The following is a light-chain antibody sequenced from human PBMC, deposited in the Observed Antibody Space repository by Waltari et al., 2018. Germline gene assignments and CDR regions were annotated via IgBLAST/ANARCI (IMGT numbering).Light chain of an antibody. V-gene: IGLV2-14*03. J-gene: IGLJ3*02. CDR2: DVS. CDR1: SSDVGGDYNY. Sequence: QSALTQPASVSGSPGQSITISCTGTSSDVGGDYNYVSWYQQHPGKAPKLMIYDVSNGPSGVSNRFSGSKSGNTASLTISGLQAEDEADYYCSSYTSSSTWVFGGGTKLTVL. CDR3: SSYTSSSTWV.